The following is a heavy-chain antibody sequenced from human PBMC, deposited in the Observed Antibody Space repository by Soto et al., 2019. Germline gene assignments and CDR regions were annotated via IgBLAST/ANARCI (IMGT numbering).Heavy chain of an antibody. CDR1: GGSISYYY. V-gene: IGHV4-59*12. CDR3: ARSVFP. J-gene: IGHJ5*02. CDR2: IYSSGST. Sequence: SETLSLTCTVSGGSISYYYWSWIRQPPRKGLQWIGYIYSSGSTNYNPSLKSRLTISVDTSKNQFSLNLSSVTAADTAVYYCARSVFPWGQGTLVTVSS.